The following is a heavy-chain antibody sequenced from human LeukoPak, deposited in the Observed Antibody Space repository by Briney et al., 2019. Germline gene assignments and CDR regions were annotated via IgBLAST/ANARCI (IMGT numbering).Heavy chain of an antibody. Sequence: PGGSLRLSCTASGFTFSGAWMTWGRQAPGKGLEWVANIREDGTEKNYVDSVKGRFTISRDNAKNTLFLQMSNLRDDDTAIYYCARHVGISFWGQGTLVTVSS. CDR1: GFTFSGAW. D-gene: IGHD7-27*01. CDR2: IREDGTEK. V-gene: IGHV3-7*01. CDR3: ARHVGISF. J-gene: IGHJ4*02.